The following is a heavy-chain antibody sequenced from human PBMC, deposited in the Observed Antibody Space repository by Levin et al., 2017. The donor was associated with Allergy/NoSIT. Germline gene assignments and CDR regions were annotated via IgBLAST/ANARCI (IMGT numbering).Heavy chain of an antibody. CDR1: GFTFSSNW. CDR3: TASGWFNSFVF. V-gene: IGHV3-7*01. Sequence: LSLTCAASGFTFSSNWMNWVRQAPGKGLEWVANIKQDGNEIYYVDSVKGRFTISRDNAKNSLFLQMNGLRAEDTAMYYCTASGWFNSFVFWGQGALVTVSS. D-gene: IGHD6-19*01. J-gene: IGHJ4*02. CDR2: IKQDGNEI.